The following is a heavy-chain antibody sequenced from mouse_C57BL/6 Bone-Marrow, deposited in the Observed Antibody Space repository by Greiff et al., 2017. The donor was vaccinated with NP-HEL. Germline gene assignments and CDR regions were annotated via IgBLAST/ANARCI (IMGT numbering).Heavy chain of an antibody. V-gene: IGHV5-17*01. Sequence: DVKLVESGGGLVKPGGSLKLSCAASGFTFSDYGMHWVRQAPEKGLEWVAYISSGSSTIYYADTVKGRFTISRDNAKNTLFLQMTSLRSEDTAMYYCAREGYYGSSLAWFAYWGQGTLVTVSA. CDR1: GFTFSDYG. CDR3: AREGYYGSSLAWFAY. CDR2: ISSGSSTI. D-gene: IGHD1-1*01. J-gene: IGHJ3*01.